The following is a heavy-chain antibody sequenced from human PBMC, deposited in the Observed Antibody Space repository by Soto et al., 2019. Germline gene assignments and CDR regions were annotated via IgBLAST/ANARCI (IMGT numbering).Heavy chain of an antibody. CDR3: ARVVPAANDDS. CDR1: GYTFSSYS. Sequence: EVQLVESGGGLVQPGGYLRLSCAASGYTFSSYSMNWVRQAPGKGLEWVSYISSSSSTIYYADSVKGRFTISRDNAKNSLYLQMNSLRAEDTAVYYCARVVPAANDDSWGPGTLVTVSS. D-gene: IGHD2-2*01. V-gene: IGHV3-48*01. CDR2: ISSSSSTI. J-gene: IGHJ4*02.